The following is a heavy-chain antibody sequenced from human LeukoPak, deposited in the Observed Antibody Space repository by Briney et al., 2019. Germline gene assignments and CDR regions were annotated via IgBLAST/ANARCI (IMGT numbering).Heavy chain of an antibody. V-gene: IGHV4-31*03. D-gene: IGHD2-8*01. Sequence: SETLSLTCTVSGVSISSGGYYWSWLRQHPGKGLEWIGYIYYSGSTYYNPSLKSRVTISVDTSKNQFSLKLSSVTAADTAVYYCARGHVGSYAYYYYYGMDVWGQGTTVTVSS. J-gene: IGHJ6*02. CDR3: ARGHVGSYAYYYYYGMDV. CDR1: GVSISSGGYY. CDR2: IYYSGST.